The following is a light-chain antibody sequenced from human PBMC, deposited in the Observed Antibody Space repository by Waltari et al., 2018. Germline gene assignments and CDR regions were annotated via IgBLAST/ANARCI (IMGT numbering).Light chain of an antibody. Sequence: QAVVTQEPSFTVSPGGTVPLTCASSLGIVTSGHYPFLFQQKPGQAPRTLIFHTSNKHPLTPARFSGFLLGGRAALTLSGAQPEDEAEYHCFLSYDGSWVFGGGTKLTVL. CDR3: FLSYDGSWV. CDR1: LGIVTSGHY. J-gene: IGLJ3*02. V-gene: IGLV7-46*01. CDR2: HTS.